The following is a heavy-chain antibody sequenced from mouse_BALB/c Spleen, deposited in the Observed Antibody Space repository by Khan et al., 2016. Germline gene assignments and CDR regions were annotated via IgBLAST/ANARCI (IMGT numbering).Heavy chain of an antibody. CDR1: GFSLTDYG. V-gene: IGHV2-6-5*01. CDR3: AKGVWSYYYALDY. CDR2: IWGGGST. J-gene: IGHJ4*01. Sequence: QVQLKQSGPGLVTPSQSLSITCTVSGFSLTDYGVSWIRQPPGKGLEWLGVIWGGGSTYYNSALKSRLSISKDNSKSQVFLKMSSLQTDDTAMYYCAKGVWSYYYALDYWGQGTSVTVSS.